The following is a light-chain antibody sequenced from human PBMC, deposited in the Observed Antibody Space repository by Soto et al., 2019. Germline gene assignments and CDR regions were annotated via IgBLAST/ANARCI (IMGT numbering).Light chain of an antibody. CDR1: QSISNW. Sequence: DIQMTQSPSTLSASVGDRVTITCRASQSISNWLAWYQQKPGKAPNLLIYKASGLEXXXPXRFXXXXXXXXXXXXXXXXQPDDSATYYCQHYNNYSPTFGGGTKVEIK. V-gene: IGKV1-5*03. CDR3: QHYNNYSPT. CDR2: KAS. J-gene: IGKJ4*01.